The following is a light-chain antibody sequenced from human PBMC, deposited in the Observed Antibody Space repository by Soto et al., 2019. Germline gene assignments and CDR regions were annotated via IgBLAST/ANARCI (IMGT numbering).Light chain of an antibody. J-gene: IGKJ1*01. CDR1: RTVSGS. Sequence: EIVMTQSPGTLSLSPGARATLSCRASRTVSGSLAWCQQKPGQDSRLLIYGASTRATGIPARFSGSGSATEFTHTISSLQAEVFAVYYRQHNNNWPETFGQGTKVDIK. V-gene: IGKV3-15*01. CDR3: QHNNNWPET. CDR2: GAS.